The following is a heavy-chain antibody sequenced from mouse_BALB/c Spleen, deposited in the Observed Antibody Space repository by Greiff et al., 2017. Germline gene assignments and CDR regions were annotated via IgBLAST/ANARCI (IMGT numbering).Heavy chain of an antibody. D-gene: IGHD1-2*01. CDR1: GFTFSSYT. CDR2: ISNGGGST. V-gene: IGHV5-12-2*01. Sequence: EVKLMESGGGLVQPGGSLKLSCAASGFTFSSYTMSWVRQTPEKRLEWVAYISNGGGSTYYPDTVKGRFTISRDNAKNTLYLQMSSLKSEDTAMYYCARHYYGTPDYWGQGTTLTVSS. J-gene: IGHJ2*01. CDR3: ARHYYGTPDY.